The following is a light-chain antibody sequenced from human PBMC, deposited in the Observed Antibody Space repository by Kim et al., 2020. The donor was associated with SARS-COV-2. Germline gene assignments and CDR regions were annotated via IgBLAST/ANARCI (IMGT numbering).Light chain of an antibody. CDR1: SGHSSYA. V-gene: IGLV4-69*01. Sequence: ASVTLSCTLSSGHSSYAIAWHQQQPEKGPRYLMKLNSDGSHSKGDGIPDRFSGSSSGAERYLTISSLQSEDEADYYCQTWGTGIGFGGGTQLTVL. CDR2: LNSDGSH. J-gene: IGLJ3*02. CDR3: QTWGTGIG.